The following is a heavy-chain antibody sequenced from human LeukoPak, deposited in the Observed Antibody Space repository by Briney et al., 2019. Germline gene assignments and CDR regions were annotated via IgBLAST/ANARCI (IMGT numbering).Heavy chain of an antibody. CDR2: ISSSSSYI. D-gene: IGHD2-15*01. J-gene: IGHJ4*02. Sequence: GGSLRLSCAASGFTFSSYSMNWVRQAPGKGLEWVSSISSSSSYIYYADSVKGRFTISRDNAKNSLYLQMNSLRAEDTAVYYCASSGCGGSCNTIDYWGRGTLVTVSS. V-gene: IGHV3-21*01. CDR3: ASSGCGGSCNTIDY. CDR1: GFTFSSYS.